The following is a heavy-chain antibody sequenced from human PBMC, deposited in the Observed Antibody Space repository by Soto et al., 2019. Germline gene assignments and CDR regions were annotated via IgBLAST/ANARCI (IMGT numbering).Heavy chain of an antibody. CDR2: IYYSGST. V-gene: IGHV4-31*03. J-gene: IGHJ4*02. D-gene: IGHD6-13*01. CDR1: GGSISGGGYY. CDR3: ARVIAAAGTYYFDY. Sequence: SETLSLTCTVSGGSISGGGYYWSWIRQHPGKGLEWIGYIYYSGSTYYNPSLKSRVTISVDTSKNQFSLKLSSVTAADTAVYYCARVIAAAGTYYFDYWGQGTLVTVSS.